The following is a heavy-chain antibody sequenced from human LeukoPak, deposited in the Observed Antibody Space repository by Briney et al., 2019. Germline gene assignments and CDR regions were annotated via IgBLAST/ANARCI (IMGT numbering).Heavy chain of an antibody. CDR3: ALDILTGYYTH. CDR1: GYTFTSYG. CDR2: INPNSGGT. Sequence: ASVKVSCKASGYTFTSYGINWVRQAPGQGLEWMGWINPNSGGTNYAQKFQGRVTMTRDTSISTAYMELSRLRSDDTAVYYCALDILTGYYTHWGQGTLVTVSS. D-gene: IGHD3-9*01. J-gene: IGHJ4*02. V-gene: IGHV1-2*02.